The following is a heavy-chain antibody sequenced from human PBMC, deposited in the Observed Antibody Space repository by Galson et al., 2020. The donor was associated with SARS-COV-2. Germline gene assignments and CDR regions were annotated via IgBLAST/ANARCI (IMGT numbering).Heavy chain of an antibody. CDR1: GFIFNTYA. J-gene: IGHJ4*02. V-gene: IGHV3-30*01. Sequence: GSLRLSCATSGFIFNTYAMHWVRPAPGKGLEWVAIISYDGTTKYNADSVKGQFTISRDNSKNTLYLQMNSLRPEDSGIYYCAREGPDYSSSYFDSWGRGTLVTVSS. CDR2: ISYDGTTK. CDR3: AREGPDYSSSYFDS. D-gene: IGHD6-6*01.